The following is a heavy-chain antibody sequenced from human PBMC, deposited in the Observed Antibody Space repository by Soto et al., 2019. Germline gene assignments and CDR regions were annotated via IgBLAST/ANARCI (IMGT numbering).Heavy chain of an antibody. Sequence: PWWSLRLSCSASVFTFSSYAMSWCRRAPGKGLEWVSVISGSGGSTYYADSVKGRFTISRDNSKNTLYLQMNSLRAEDTAVYYCAKSSSSWYYFDYWGQGTLVTVSS. CDR1: VFTFSSYA. CDR2: ISGSGGST. V-gene: IGHV3-23*01. D-gene: IGHD6-13*01. CDR3: AKSSSSWYYFDY. J-gene: IGHJ4*02.